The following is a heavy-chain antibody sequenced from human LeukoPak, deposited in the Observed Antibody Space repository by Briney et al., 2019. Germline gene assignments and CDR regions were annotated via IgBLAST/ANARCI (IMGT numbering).Heavy chain of an antibody. Sequence: ASVKVSCKASGYTFTSYDINWVRQATGQGLEWMGWMNPNSGNTGYAQNFQGRVTITRNTSISTAYMELSSLRSEDTAVYYCARGTRIRGSSKLHYYYYYMDVWGKGTTVTVSS. CDR1: GYTFTSYD. D-gene: IGHD6-13*01. CDR3: ARGTRIRGSSKLHYYYYYMDV. CDR2: MNPNSGNT. J-gene: IGHJ6*03. V-gene: IGHV1-8*03.